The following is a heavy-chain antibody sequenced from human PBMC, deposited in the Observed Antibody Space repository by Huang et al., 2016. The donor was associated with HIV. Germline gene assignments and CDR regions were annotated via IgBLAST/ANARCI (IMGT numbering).Heavy chain of an antibody. V-gene: IGHV3-30-3*01. CDR1: GFSVANYA. CDR3: TREYTVAGAFDL. CDR2: ISNDGSSI. D-gene: IGHD5-12*01. Sequence: QVQLVESGGGVVKPGRSLRLSCAASGFSVANYAMHWVRQAPGKRLEWVTFISNDGSSIYYSDSVKGRFTISRDNFKNALYLQMNRLRGDDTAVYYCTREYTVAGAFDLWGQGTMVTVSS. J-gene: IGHJ3*01.